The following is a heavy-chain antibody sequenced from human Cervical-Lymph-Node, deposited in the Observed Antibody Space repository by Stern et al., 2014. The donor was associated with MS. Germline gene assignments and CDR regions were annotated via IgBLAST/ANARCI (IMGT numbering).Heavy chain of an antibody. CDR1: GYSFTLYW. CDR3: AALVRGSYFY. CDR2: ICPGDSDT. Sequence: EVQLEESGPEMKKPWESLKISCKGSGYSFTLYWTGWARQMPGQGLEWMGFICPGDSDTRYSPSFKGQVTISADKSISTAYLQWSSLKASDTAMYYCAALVRGSYFYWGQGTLVTVSS. D-gene: IGHD1-26*01. J-gene: IGHJ4*02. V-gene: IGHV5-51*01.